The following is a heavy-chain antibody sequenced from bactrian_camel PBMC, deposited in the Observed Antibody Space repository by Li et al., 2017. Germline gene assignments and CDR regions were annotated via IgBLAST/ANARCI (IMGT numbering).Heavy chain of an antibody. CDR2: IYRDVSNT. D-gene: IGHD7*01. CDR3: ATGSFDGGWSALNY. V-gene: IGHV3-2*01. J-gene: IGHJ4*01. Sequence: HVQLVESGGGLVQPGGSLRLSCAASRFTFRSYYMSWVRQAPGKGLEWVSSIYRDVSNTYYADSVKGRFTISRANAKNLLYLHLYSLKTEDTGVYYCATGSFDGGWSALNYWGQGTQVTVS. CDR1: RFTFRSYY.